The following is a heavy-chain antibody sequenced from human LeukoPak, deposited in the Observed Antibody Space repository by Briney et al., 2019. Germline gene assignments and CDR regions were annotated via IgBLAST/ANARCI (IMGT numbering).Heavy chain of an antibody. CDR2: ISYDGSNK. V-gene: IGHV3-30*18. J-gene: IGHJ6*02. D-gene: IGHD3-10*02. CDR1: GFTFSSYG. CDR3: AKTGALFGQYYYYGMDV. Sequence: GGSLRLSCAASGFTFSSYGMHWVRQAPGKGLEWVAVISYDGSNKYYADSVKGRFTISRDNSKNTLYLQMNSLRAEDTAVYYCAKTGALFGQYYYYGMDVWGQGTTVTVSS.